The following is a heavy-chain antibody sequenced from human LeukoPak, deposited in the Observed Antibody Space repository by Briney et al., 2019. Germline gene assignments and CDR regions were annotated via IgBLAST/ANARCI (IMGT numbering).Heavy chain of an antibody. CDR2: VNSDGGST. Sequence: PGGSLRLSCAASGFTFSSDWMHWVRQGPGKGLVGVSRVNSDGGSTNYADSVKGRFTTSRDNAKNTLYLQMNSLRADGTAVSYCARSSGRSPFDMWGQGTMVTVSS. CDR1: GFTFSSDW. CDR3: ARSSGRSPFDM. D-gene: IGHD6-19*01. V-gene: IGHV3-74*01. J-gene: IGHJ3*02.